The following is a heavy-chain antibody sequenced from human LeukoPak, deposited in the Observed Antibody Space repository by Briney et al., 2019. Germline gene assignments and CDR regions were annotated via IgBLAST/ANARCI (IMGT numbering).Heavy chain of an antibody. D-gene: IGHD1-26*01. CDR3: ARDSGSYSVADY. CDR1: GYSFSNYG. V-gene: IGHV1-18*01. Sequence: ASVKASCKASGYSFSNYGINWVRQAPGQGLQWMGWISAYNGNTNYAQKLQGRVTMTTDTSTSTAYMELRSLRSDDTAVYYCARDSGSYSVADYWGQGTLVTVSS. J-gene: IGHJ4*02. CDR2: ISAYNGNT.